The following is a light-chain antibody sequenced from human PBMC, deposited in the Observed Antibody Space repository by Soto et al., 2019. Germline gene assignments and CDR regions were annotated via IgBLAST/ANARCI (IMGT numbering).Light chain of an antibody. J-gene: IGKJ3*01. CDR3: LQDHHFLT. V-gene: IGKV1-6*01. Sequence: AIKLTRSPAPCFQSVGARAPLPSRAVQAFGGYLAWYQQKPGKAPRLLIYAASTLQSGVPSRFSGSGSGTYFTLTIYSLRPDDVATYFCLQDHHFLTFGRGTKVDFK. CDR1: QAFGGY. CDR2: AAS.